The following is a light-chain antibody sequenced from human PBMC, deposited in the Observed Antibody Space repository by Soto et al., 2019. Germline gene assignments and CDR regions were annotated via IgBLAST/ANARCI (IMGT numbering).Light chain of an antibody. J-gene: IGLJ2*01. CDR2: EVS. Sequence: QSALTQPPSASGSPGQSVTISCTGTSSDVGGYNYVSWYQQHPGKAPELMIYEVSKRPSGVPDRFSGSKSGNTASLTVSGLQVEDEADYYCSSFEASNNLLFGGGTKVTVL. CDR1: SSDVGGYNY. CDR3: SSFEASNNLL. V-gene: IGLV2-8*01.